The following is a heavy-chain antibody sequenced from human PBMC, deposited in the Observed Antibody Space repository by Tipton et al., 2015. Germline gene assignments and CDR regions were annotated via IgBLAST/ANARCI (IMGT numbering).Heavy chain of an antibody. J-gene: IGHJ4*02. Sequence: TLSLTCTVSSDSINKYYWSWIRQPPGKELEWIGYIQYSGSTNYNPSLKSRVTISVDTSMTQFSLKMSSVTASDTAVYYCARARGRHGGLFDSWGQGILVTVSS. CDR3: ARARGRHGGLFDS. D-gene: IGHD4-23*01. V-gene: IGHV4-59*01. CDR1: SDSINKYY. CDR2: IQYSGST.